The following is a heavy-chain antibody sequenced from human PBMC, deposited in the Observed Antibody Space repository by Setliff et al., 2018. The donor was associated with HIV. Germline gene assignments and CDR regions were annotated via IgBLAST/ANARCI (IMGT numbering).Heavy chain of an antibody. J-gene: IGHJ3*02. Sequence: GESLKISCKAVDYTFTAYWIGWVRQMPGEGLEWMGIIYPEDSNIKYNPSFQNQVTISADKSISTAYLQVHNLKASDTATYYCARRDGRSMNAFEIWGPGTMVTVS. D-gene: IGHD6-13*01. CDR2: IYPEDSNI. V-gene: IGHV5-51*01. CDR1: DYTFTAYW. CDR3: ARRDGRSMNAFEI.